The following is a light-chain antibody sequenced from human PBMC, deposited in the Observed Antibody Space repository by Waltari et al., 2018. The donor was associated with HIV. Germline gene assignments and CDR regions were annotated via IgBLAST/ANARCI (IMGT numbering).Light chain of an antibody. J-gene: IGKJ4*01. CDR2: GTS. CDR1: QSVTSK. CDR3: QQYNTWPPLT. V-gene: IGKV3-15*01. Sequence: VLTQSPATMSVSPGDRVTLPCRASQSVTSKLAWYQHKPGRAPRLLIYGTSTRAAGTPARVSGSGAGTEFTLTISSLQFGDFAVYYGQQYNTWPPLTFGGGTKVEI.